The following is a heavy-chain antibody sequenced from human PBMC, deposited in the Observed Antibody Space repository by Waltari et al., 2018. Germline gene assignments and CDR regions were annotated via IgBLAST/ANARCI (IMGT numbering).Heavy chain of an antibody. CDR1: GSSISSGYY. D-gene: IGHD1-26*01. Sequence: QVQLQESGPGLVKPSETLSLTCAVSGSSISSGYYWGWLRQPPGTGLEWIGSIYHSGSTYYNPSLKSRVTISVDTSKNQFSLKLSSVTAADTAVYYCARGGSYYSRSRRESAVDYWGQGTLVTVSS. CDR3: ARGGSYYSRSRRESAVDY. J-gene: IGHJ4*02. V-gene: IGHV4-38-2*01. CDR2: IYHSGST.